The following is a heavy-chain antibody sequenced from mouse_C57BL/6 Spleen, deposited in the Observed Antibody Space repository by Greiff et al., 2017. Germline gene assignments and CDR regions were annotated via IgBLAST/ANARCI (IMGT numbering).Heavy chain of an antibody. J-gene: IGHJ1*03. CDR3: ARAVVARYWYFDV. CDR2: ISYSGST. V-gene: IGHV3-8*01. Sequence: EVQRVESGPGLAKPSQTLSLTCSVTGYSITSDYWNWIRKFPGNKLEYMGYISYSGSTYYNPSLKSRISITRDTSKNQYYLQLNSVTTEDTATYYFARAVVARYWYFDVWGTGTTVTVSS. D-gene: IGHD1-1*01. CDR1: GYSITSDY.